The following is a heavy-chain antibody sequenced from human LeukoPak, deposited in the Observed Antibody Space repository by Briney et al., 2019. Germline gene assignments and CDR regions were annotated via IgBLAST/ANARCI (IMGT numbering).Heavy chain of an antibody. J-gene: IGHJ2*01. V-gene: IGHV4-34*01. Sequence: SETLSLTCAVYGGSFSGYYWSWIRQPPGKGLEWMGEINHSGSTNYNPSLKSRVTISVDTSKNQFSLKLSSVTAADTAVYYCAREEHGDFYWYFDLWGRGTLVTVSS. CDR3: AREEHGDFYWYFDL. CDR2: INHSGST. CDR1: GGSFSGYY. D-gene: IGHD4-17*01.